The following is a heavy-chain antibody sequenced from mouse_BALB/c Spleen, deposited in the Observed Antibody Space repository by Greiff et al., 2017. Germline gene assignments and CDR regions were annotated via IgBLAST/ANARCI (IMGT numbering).Heavy chain of an antibody. CDR2: VNPNNGGT. D-gene: IGHD1-1*02. V-gene: IGHV1-26*01. CDR3: ARGGYYYAMDY. CDR1: GYTFTDYY. Sequence: VQLLQSGPELVKPGASVKISCKASGYTFTDYYMNWVKQSHGKSLEWIGLVNPNNGGTSYNQKFKGKDTLTVDKSSSTAYMELRRLTSEDSAVYYCARGGYYYAMDYWGEGTSVTVSS. J-gene: IGHJ4*01.